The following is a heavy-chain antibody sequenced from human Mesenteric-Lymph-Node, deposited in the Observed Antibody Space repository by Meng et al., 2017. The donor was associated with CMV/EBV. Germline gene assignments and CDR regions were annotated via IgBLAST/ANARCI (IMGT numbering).Heavy chain of an antibody. D-gene: IGHD3-3*01. CDR2: INGDGSST. CDR3: ARDLNFWSGYYDY. Sequence: GGSLRLSCAASGFTFSNYWMHWVRQTPGKGLVWVSLINGDGSSTMYGDSVKGRFTISRDNAKNTLYLQMNSLRAEDTGVYFCARDLNFWSGYYDYWGHGTPVTVSS. J-gene: IGHJ4*01. CDR1: GFTFSNYW. V-gene: IGHV3-74*03.